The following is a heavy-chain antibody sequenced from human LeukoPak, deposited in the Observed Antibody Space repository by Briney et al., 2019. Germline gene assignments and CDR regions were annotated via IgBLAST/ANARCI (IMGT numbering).Heavy chain of an antibody. CDR2: IRYDGSNK. Sequence: GGSLRLSCAASGFTFSSYGMHWVRQAPGKGLEWVAFIRYDGSNKYYADSVKGRFTISRDNSKNTLYLQMNSLRAEDTAVYYCAKIADTAMAYYFDYWGQGTLVTVSS. J-gene: IGHJ4*02. CDR1: GFTFSSYG. V-gene: IGHV3-30*02. CDR3: AKIADTAMAYYFDY. D-gene: IGHD5-18*01.